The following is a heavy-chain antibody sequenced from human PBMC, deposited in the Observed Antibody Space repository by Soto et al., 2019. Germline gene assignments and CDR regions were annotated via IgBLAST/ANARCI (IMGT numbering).Heavy chain of an antibody. CDR2: IIPIFGTA. Sequence: QVQRVQSGAEVKKPGSSVKVSCKASGGTFSSYAISWVRQSPGQGLVWMGGIIPIFGTANYAQKFQGRVTITADESTSTAYMELSSLRSEDTAVYYCVSGDYGSGSYNGMDVWGQGTTVTVSS. D-gene: IGHD3-10*01. CDR1: GGTFSSYA. CDR3: VSGDYGSGSYNGMDV. J-gene: IGHJ6*02. V-gene: IGHV1-69*01.